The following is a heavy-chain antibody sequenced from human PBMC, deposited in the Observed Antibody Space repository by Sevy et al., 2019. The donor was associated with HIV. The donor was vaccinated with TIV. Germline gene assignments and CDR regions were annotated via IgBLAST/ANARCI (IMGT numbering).Heavy chain of an antibody. CDR1: GFSISYYG. Sequence: GESLKISCIGSGFSISYYGIHWVRQAPGKGLDWVALMSHDGINEYYADSVKGRFTISRDNSKNTVYLEMNSLRNEDTAIYFCANAYSGSYSHSYLYALDVWGQGTTVTVSS. V-gene: IGHV3-30*18. D-gene: IGHD1-26*01. J-gene: IGHJ6*02. CDR3: ANAYSGSYSHSYLYALDV. CDR2: MSHDGINE.